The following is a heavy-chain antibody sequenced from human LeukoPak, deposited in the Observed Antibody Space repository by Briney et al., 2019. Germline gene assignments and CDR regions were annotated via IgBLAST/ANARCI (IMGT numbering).Heavy chain of an antibody. Sequence: ASVKVSCKASGYSFTSHYMHWVRQAPGQGLEWLGLINPSGSSTLYAQKLQGRVTMTTDTSTSTAYMELRSLRSDDTAVYYCARDRWYSRNWNDAVDIWGQGTMVTASS. CDR2: INPSGSST. D-gene: IGHD6-13*01. V-gene: IGHV1-46*01. CDR3: ARDRWYSRNWNDAVDI. J-gene: IGHJ3*02. CDR1: GYSFTSHY.